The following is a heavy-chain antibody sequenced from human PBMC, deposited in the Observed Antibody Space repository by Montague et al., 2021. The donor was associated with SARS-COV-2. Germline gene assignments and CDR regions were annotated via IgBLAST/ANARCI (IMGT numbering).Heavy chain of an antibody. Sequence: SETLSLTCTVSGDSISNYYWSWIRRPPGKGLEWLGYIYYSGSTNXNPSLKSRVTISVDTSKNQFSLRLSSVTAADTAVYYCARLPYILPGYAYFDFWGQGSQVIVSS. CDR3: ARLPYILPGYAYFDF. V-gene: IGHV4-59*08. CDR2: IYYSGST. J-gene: IGHJ4*02. D-gene: IGHD3-9*01. CDR1: GDSISNYY.